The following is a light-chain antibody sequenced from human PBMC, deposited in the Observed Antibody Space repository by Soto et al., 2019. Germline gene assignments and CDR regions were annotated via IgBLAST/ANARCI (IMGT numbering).Light chain of an antibody. CDR2: DAS. J-gene: IGKJ3*01. CDR3: QQYNNWPL. CDR1: QSVSSN. V-gene: IGKV3-15*01. Sequence: EMVMTQSPATLSVSPGERATLSCRASQSVSSNLAWYQQKPGQAPRLLIYDASTRATGIPARFSGSGSGTEFTLTISSRQSEDFAVYYCQQYNNWPLFGPENKVDIK.